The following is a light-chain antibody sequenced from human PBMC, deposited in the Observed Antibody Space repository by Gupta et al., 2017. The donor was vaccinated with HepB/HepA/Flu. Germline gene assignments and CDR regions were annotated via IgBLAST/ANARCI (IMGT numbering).Light chain of an antibody. V-gene: IGKV1-5*03. CDR1: QSISSW. J-gene: IGKJ1*01. Sequence: DIQMTQSPSTLSASVGDRVTITCRASQSISSWLAWYQQKPGKAPKLLIYQASRLERGVKSRFPGREVRTEGTLTISSLHTVVIKSYYRQPDGSDSRGWTFGQGTKMEIK. CDR3: QPDGSDSRGWT. CDR2: QAS.